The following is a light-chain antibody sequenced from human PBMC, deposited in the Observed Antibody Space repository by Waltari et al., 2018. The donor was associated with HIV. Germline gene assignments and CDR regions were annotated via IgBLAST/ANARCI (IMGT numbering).Light chain of an antibody. CDR2: WAS. J-gene: IGKJ2*01. Sequence: DIVMTQSPGSLAVSPGERATINCKSSQSVLYSSNNKNFLAWYQQKPGQPPKLLIYWASTRESGVPDRFSGSGSGTDFTLTISSLQAEDVAVYYCQQYYTTPQTFGQGTKLEIK. CDR1: QSVLYSSNNKNF. V-gene: IGKV4-1*01. CDR3: QQYYTTPQT.